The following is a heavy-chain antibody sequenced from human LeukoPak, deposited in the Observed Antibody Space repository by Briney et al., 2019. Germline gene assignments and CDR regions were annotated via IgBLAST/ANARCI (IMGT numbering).Heavy chain of an antibody. J-gene: IGHJ4*02. CDR1: GFAFSSHW. Sequence: GGSLRLSCGVSGFAFSSHWMSWVRQAPGKGLEWVANIKQDGSETYYVDSVKGRFTISRDNAKNSLYLQMNSLRAEDTAVYYCARVSTGSSGTFDYWGQGTLVTVSS. V-gene: IGHV3-7*03. CDR3: ARVSTGSSGTFDY. CDR2: IKQDGSET. D-gene: IGHD3-22*01.